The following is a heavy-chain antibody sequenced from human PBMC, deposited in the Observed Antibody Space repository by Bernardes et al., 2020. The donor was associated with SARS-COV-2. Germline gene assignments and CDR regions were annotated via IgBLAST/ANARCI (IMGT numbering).Heavy chain of an antibody. Sequence: ASVKVSCKVSGHTLSAVPMHWVRQAPGKGLEWMGSFDPVDGEVIAAQRFQGRITVTADTSAATAYLEFTSLTPEDTAVYYCSADLIVFPSETSDHVGEGGASFWGQGTLVTVSS. V-gene: IGHV1-24*01. CDR3: SADLIVFPSETSDHVGEGGASF. D-gene: IGHD2-15*01. CDR1: GHTLSAVP. J-gene: IGHJ4*02. CDR2: FDPVDGEV.